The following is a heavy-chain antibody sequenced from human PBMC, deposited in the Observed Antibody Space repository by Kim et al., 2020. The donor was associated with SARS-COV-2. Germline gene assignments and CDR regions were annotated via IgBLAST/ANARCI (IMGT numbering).Heavy chain of an antibody. CDR1: GGSFSGYY. J-gene: IGHJ5*02. D-gene: IGHD2-2*01. CDR3: ARGIVGYCSSTRCYVWFDP. V-gene: IGHV4-34*01. CDR2: INHSGST. Sequence: SETLSLTCAVYGGSFSGYYWSWIRQPPGKGLEWIGEINHSGSTNYNPSLKSRVTISVDTSKNQFSLKLSSVTAADTAVYYCARGIVGYCSSTRCYVWFDPWGQGILVTVSS.